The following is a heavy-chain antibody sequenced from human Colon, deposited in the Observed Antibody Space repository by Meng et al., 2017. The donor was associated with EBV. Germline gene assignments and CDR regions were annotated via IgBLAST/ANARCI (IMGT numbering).Heavy chain of an antibody. CDR3: ARDSEAADY. CDR1: GYTFTTYG. J-gene: IGHJ4*02. Sequence: QVQLVQSGSELKKPGASVRISCKASGYTFTTYGMNWVRQAPGQGLEWMGWINTNTGKPTYAQGLTGRFVFSLDTSVSTAYLQISSLKAEDTAMYYCARDSEAADYWGQGTLVTVSS. D-gene: IGHD6-25*01. CDR2: INTNTGKP. V-gene: IGHV7-4-1*02.